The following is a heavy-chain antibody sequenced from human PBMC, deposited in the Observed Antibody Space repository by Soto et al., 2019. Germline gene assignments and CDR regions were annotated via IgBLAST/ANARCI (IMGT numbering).Heavy chain of an antibody. D-gene: IGHD2-15*01. V-gene: IGHV4-31*03. Sequence: TLSLTCTVPGGSISSGGYYWSWIRQHPGKGLEWIGYIYYSVSTYYNPSLKSRVTISVDTSKNQFSLKLSSVTAADTAVYYCARGAGYPNWFDPWGQGTLVTGSS. J-gene: IGHJ5*02. CDR3: ARGAGYPNWFDP. CDR2: IYYSVST. CDR1: GGSISSGGYY.